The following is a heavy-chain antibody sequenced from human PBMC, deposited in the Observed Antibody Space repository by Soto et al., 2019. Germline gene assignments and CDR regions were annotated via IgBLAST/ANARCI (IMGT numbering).Heavy chain of an antibody. CDR2: IKTDGTDT. J-gene: IGHJ3*02. CDR1: GFTFSSYW. V-gene: IGHV3-74*01. CDR3: ARPRTSGWAYDM. Sequence: EVQLVESGGGLVQPGGSLRLSCAASGFTFSSYWMHWVRKAPGKGLVGVSRIKTDGTDTHYADSVKGRFTISRDNAKNTLYLQMNSLRGEDTAVYSCARPRTSGWAYDMSGQGTMVIASS. D-gene: IGHD6-25*01.